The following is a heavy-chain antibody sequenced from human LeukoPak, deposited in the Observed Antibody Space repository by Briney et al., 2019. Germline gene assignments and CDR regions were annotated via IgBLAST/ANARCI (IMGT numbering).Heavy chain of an antibody. V-gene: IGHV1-69*05. D-gene: IGHD1-14*01. J-gene: IGHJ6*02. CDR3: ARDGTPLGYYYGMDV. Sequence: GASVKVSCKASGGTFSSYAISWVRQAPGQGLEWMGGIIPIFGTANYAQKFQGRVTMTRNTSISTAYMELSSLRSEDTAMYYCARDGTPLGYYYGMDVWGQGTTVTVSS. CDR2: IIPIFGTA. CDR1: GGTFSSYA.